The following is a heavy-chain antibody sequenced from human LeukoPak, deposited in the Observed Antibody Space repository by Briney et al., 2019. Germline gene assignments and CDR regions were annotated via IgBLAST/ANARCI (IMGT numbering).Heavy chain of an antibody. Sequence: SETLSLTCTVSGGSISSGGYYWSWIRQPAGKGLEWIGRIYTSGSTNHNPSLKSRVTISVDTYKNQFSLKLSSVTAADTAVYYCARCAGYCSGGSCYSLSYYYYYMDVWGKGTTVTVSS. CDR3: ARCAGYCSGGSCYSLSYYYYYMDV. CDR1: GGSISSGGYY. CDR2: IYTSGST. J-gene: IGHJ6*03. V-gene: IGHV4-61*02. D-gene: IGHD2-15*01.